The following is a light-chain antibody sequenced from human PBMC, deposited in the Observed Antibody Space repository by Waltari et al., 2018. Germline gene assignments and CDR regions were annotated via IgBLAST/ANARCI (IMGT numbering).Light chain of an antibody. CDR3: SSYAGSSKGV. V-gene: IGLV2-23*02. J-gene: IGLJ2*01. Sequence: QTALTPPASVSGSPGPSITIPCTGTSSGVGNYKRDSWYQQHPGKAPILMIYAVSKRPSGVSDRFSASKSGDMASLTISGLQPEDEAEYFCSSYAGSSKGVFGGGTKVTVL. CDR1: SSGVGNYKR. CDR2: AVS.